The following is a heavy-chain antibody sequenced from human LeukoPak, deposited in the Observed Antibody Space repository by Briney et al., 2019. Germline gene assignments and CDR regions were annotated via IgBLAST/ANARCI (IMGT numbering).Heavy chain of an antibody. CDR1: GFRFSDYW. CDR2: ISWDGGST. CDR3: AKDILRMVGSSWLDY. D-gene: IGHD6-13*01. V-gene: IGHV3-43D*03. Sequence: PGGSLRLSCAASGFRFSDYWMNWVRQAPGKGLEWVSLISWDGGSTYYADSVKGRFTISRDNSKNSLYLQMNSLRAEDTALYYCAKDILRMVGSSWLDYWGQGTLVTVSS. J-gene: IGHJ4*02.